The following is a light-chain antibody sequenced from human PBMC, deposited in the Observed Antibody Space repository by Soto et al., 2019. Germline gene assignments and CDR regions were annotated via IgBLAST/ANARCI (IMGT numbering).Light chain of an antibody. Sequence: DIQMTQSPSTLSASVGGRVTITCRASQNIRTGLAWYQQKPGKAPSLLIFDASKLQSGVPSRFSGSGSGTEFTLTISSLQPDDFATYYGQQYINYFHTFGPGTKLEI. CDR3: QQYINYFHT. CDR2: DAS. CDR1: QNIRTG. V-gene: IGKV1-5*01. J-gene: IGKJ2*01.